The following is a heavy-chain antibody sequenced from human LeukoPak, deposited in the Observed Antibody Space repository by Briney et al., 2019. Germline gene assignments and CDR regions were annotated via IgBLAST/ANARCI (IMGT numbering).Heavy chain of an antibody. D-gene: IGHD3-10*01. CDR3: ARDRRNMVRGVFDY. J-gene: IGHJ4*02. Sequence: SQTLSLTCAISGDSVSTNNVAWNWIRQSLSRGLEWLGRTYYMSKWYTDYAVSVISRISITADTSKNQFSLQLHSLTPEDTAVYYCARDRRNMVRGVFDYWGRGALVTVSS. V-gene: IGHV6-1*01. CDR1: GDSVSTNNVA. CDR2: TYYMSKWYT.